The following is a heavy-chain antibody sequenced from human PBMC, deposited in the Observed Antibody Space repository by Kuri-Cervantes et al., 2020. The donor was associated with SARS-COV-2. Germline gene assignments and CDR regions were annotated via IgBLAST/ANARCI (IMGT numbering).Heavy chain of an antibody. CDR1: GYTFTSYD. CDR3: ARDRKFGELLSRGYYFDY. Sequence: ASVKVSCKASGYTFTSYDINWVRQATGQGLEWMGWMNPNSGNTGYAQKFQGRVTMTRNTSISTAYMELSRLRSDDTAVYYCARDRKFGELLSRGYYFDYWGQGTLVTVSS. J-gene: IGHJ4*02. D-gene: IGHD3-10*01. CDR2: MNPNSGNT. V-gene: IGHV1-8*01.